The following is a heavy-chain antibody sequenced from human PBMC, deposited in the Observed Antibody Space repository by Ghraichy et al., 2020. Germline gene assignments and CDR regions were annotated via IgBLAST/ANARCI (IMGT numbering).Heavy chain of an antibody. D-gene: IGHD6-6*01. CDR3: TGRTYSSSSQRSSQLT. J-gene: IGHJ4*02. CDR2: ISNSGST. CDR1: GASVNSGGYY. Sequence: SETLSLTCTVSGASVNSGGYYWTWIRQPPGKGLDWIRYISNSGSTSYNPSLKSRVTISVDTSKNQFSLKLSSLTAADTAVYYCTGRTYSSSSQRSSQLTWGQGTLVTVSS. V-gene: IGHV4-61*08.